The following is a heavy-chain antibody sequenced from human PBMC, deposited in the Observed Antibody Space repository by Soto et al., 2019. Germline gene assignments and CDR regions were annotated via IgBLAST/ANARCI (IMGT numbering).Heavy chain of an antibody. J-gene: IGHJ4*02. CDR3: ARAIYSYGTGRDD. D-gene: IGHD5-18*01. V-gene: IGHV3-7*01. Sequence: EVQLVESGGGLVQPGGSLRLSCAASGFTFSKYYMSWVRQAPGKGLEWVANINHEGSEKYYVDSVKGRFTISRDNAKNALYLLMNCLSAEDTAVYYCARAIYSYGTGRDDWGQGTPVTVSS. CDR1: GFTFSKYY. CDR2: INHEGSEK.